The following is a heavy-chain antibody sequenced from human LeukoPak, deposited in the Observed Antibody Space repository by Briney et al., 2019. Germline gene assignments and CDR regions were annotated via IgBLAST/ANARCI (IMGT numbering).Heavy chain of an antibody. J-gene: IGHJ4*02. CDR2: FYPEDGET. Sequence: ASVKVSCKVSGYTLTELSMHWVRQAPGKGLEWMGGFYPEDGETIYAQKSQGRVTMTEDTSTDPAYMELSSLRSEDTAVYYCATIRGWPFFDYWGQGTLVTVSS. V-gene: IGHV1-24*01. D-gene: IGHD6-19*01. CDR3: ATIRGWPFFDY. CDR1: GYTLTELS.